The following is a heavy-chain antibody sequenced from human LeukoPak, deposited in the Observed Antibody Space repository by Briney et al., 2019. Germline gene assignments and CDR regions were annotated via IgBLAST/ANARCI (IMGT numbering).Heavy chain of an antibody. CDR2: IKQDGSEK. Sequence: PGGSLRLSCAASGFTFSTYWMSWVRQAPGKGLEWVANIKQDGSEKYYVDSVKGRFTISRDNAKNSLYLQMNSLRAEDTAVYYCARGMGSGYPPRYYYYMDVWDKGTTVTVSS. CDR1: GFTFSTYW. CDR3: ARGMGSGYPPRYYYYMDV. D-gene: IGHD3-3*01. J-gene: IGHJ6*03. V-gene: IGHV3-7*01.